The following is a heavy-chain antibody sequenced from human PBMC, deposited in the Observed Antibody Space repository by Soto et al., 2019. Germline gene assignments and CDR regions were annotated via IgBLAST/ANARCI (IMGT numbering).Heavy chain of an antibody. CDR3: VKNGAYALDY. CDR2: IYRGTSP. D-gene: IGHD4-17*01. V-gene: IGHV4-4*02. CDR1: GDSLSSDNW. J-gene: IGHJ4*02. Sequence: QVQLQESGPGLVKPSGTLSLTCAVSGDSLSSDNWWSWVRQPPEKGLEGIGEIYRGTSPTYHPSLKSRLTISVDESMNQSSPKLNSVTAADTAVDYCVKNGAYALDYWGQGTLVIVSS.